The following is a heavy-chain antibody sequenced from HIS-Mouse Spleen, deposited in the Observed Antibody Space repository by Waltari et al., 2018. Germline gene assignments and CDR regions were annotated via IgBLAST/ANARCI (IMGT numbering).Heavy chain of an antibody. CDR1: GFTFSSYG. CDR2: ISYDGSNK. V-gene: IGHV3-30*18. Sequence: QVQLVESGGGVVQPGRSLRLSCAASGFTFSSYGMHWVRQAPGKGLAWVAVISYDGSNKYYAHSVKGRFTISRDNSKNTLYLQMNSLRAEDTAVYYCAKDKHHAFDYWGQGTLVTVSS. J-gene: IGHJ4*02. CDR3: AKDKHHAFDY.